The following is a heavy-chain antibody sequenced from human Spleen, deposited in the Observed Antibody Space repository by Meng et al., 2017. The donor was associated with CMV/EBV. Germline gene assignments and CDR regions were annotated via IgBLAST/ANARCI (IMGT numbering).Heavy chain of an antibody. J-gene: IGHJ6*02. V-gene: IGHV3-47*02. CDR1: GFAFSSYA. Sequence: GESLKISCAASGFAFSSYALHWVRRAPGKGLEWVSAIGTGGDTYYADSVMGRFTISRDNAKKSLYLQMNSLIAEDMAVYYCARGCSSTTCYRGNGAMDVWGQGTAVTVSS. CDR2: IGTGGDT. CDR3: ARGCSSTTCYRGNGAMDV. D-gene: IGHD2-2*01.